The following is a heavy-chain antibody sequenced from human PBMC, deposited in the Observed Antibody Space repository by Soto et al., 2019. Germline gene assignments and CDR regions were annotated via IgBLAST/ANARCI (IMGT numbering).Heavy chain of an antibody. J-gene: IGHJ6*02. CDR3: ARDPSTTGYYGLDV. CDR2: IYSGGVT. Sequence: ESGGGLIQPGGSLRLSCAASGFTIKNYQMNWVRQAPGKGLEWVSVIYSGGVTYYRDSVRGRFTTIRDTSKNTVYLQMNSLRADDTAMYYCARDPSTTGYYGLDVWGQGTTVTVSS. V-gene: IGHV3-53*01. CDR1: GFTIKNYQ.